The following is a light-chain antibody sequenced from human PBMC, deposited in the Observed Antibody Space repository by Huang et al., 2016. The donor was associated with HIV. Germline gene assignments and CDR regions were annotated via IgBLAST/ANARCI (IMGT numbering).Light chain of an antibody. CDR1: QIVSSH. CDR3: QQYNDFRST. J-gene: IGKJ3*01. CDR2: AAS. Sequence: ETVMTQSPVTLSVSPGDRASLSCRSSQIVSSHLAWYQQKPGQAPRPLMYAASTRATGVPARFSGSGAGTEFTLTISTLQSEDSAVYYCQQYNDFRSTFGPGTRVEIK. V-gene: IGKV3-15*01.